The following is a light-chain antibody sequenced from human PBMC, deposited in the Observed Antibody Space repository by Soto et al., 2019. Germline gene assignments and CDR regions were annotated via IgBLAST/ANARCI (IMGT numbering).Light chain of an antibody. CDR2: DAS. CDR1: QSISTW. Sequence: DIQLTQSPSTLSASVGDRVSITCRASQSISTWFAWYQQKPGKAPKLLIFDASSLESRVSSRFSGRGSGTQFTLTISSLQADDFATYDCHQYGTYPWTFGQGAKVEFK. V-gene: IGKV1-5*01. J-gene: IGKJ1*01. CDR3: HQYGTYPWT.